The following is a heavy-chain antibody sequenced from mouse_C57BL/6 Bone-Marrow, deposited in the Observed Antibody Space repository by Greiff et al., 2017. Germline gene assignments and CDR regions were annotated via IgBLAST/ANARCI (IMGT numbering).Heavy chain of an antibody. Sequence: VQLQLPGAELVMPGASVKLSCKASGYTFTSYWMHWVKQRPGQGLEWIGEIDPSDSYTNYNQKFKGKSTLTVDKSSSTAYMQLSSLTSEDSAVYYCARPTGTRYYAMDYWGQGTSVTVSS. J-gene: IGHJ4*01. CDR3: ARPTGTRYYAMDY. V-gene: IGHV1-69*01. D-gene: IGHD4-1*02. CDR2: IDPSDSYT. CDR1: GYTFTSYW.